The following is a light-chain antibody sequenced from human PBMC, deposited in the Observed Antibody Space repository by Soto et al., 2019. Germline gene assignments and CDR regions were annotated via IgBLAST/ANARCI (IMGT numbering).Light chain of an antibody. Sequence: SALTQPASVSGSPGQSVTISCSGSDIGNYNLVSWYQHLPGRAPKLLIFEVTMRPSGISDRFSGSKSASTASLTISGLQAEDEGDYYCASYAGSRTYVFGSGTKV. V-gene: IGLV2-23*02. CDR3: ASYAGSRTYV. CDR1: SDIGNYNL. CDR2: EVT. J-gene: IGLJ1*01.